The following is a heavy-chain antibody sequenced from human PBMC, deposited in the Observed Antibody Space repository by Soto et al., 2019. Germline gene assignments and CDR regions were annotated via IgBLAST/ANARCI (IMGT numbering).Heavy chain of an antibody. CDR1: GFTFDDYT. CDR3: AKDMTTVTSVGMDV. Sequence: LRLSCAASGFTFDDYTMHWVRQAPGKGLEWVSLISWDGGSTYYADSVKGRFTISRDNSKNSLYLQMNSLRTEDTALYYCAKDMTTVTSVGMDVWGQGTTVTVS. J-gene: IGHJ6*02. V-gene: IGHV3-43*01. D-gene: IGHD4-17*01. CDR2: ISWDGGST.